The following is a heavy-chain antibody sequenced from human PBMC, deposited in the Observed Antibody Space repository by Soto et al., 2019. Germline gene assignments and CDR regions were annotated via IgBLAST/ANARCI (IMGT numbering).Heavy chain of an antibody. V-gene: IGHV3-9*01. CDR3: AKSAGHSSSWYCDY. D-gene: IGHD6-13*01. CDR1: GFTFDDYA. CDR2: ISWNSGSI. Sequence: GGSLRLSCAASGFTFDDYAMHWVRQAPGKGLEWVSGISWNSGSIGYADSVKGRFTISRDNAKNSLYLQMNSLRAEDTALYYCAKSAGHSSSWYCDYWGQGTLVTVSS. J-gene: IGHJ4*02.